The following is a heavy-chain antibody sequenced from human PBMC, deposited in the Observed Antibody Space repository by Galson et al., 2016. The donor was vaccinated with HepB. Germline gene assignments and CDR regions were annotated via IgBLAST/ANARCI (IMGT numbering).Heavy chain of an antibody. CDR3: ARRAPSGAFEI. CDR2: ISDSGDNT. Sequence: SLRLSCAASGFTFSTYAISWVRQAPGKGLEWVSAISDSGDNTYYADSVRGRFTISRDNSKNTLYLQMNSLRAGDTAVYYCARRAPSGAFEIWGQGTLVTVSS. CDR1: GFTFSTYA. D-gene: IGHD3-10*01. V-gene: IGHV3-23*01. J-gene: IGHJ3*02.